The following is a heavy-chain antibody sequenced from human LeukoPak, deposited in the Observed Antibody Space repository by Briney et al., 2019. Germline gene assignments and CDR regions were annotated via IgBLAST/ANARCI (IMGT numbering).Heavy chain of an antibody. D-gene: IGHD3-10*01. Sequence: SETLSLTCTVSGGSISSSSYYWGWIRQPPGKGLEWIGSIYYSGSTNYNPSLRSRVTISVDTSKNQFSLKLSSVTAADTAVYYCARSHGSGSYYNLNDYWGQGALVTVSS. CDR3: ARSHGSGSYYNLNDY. V-gene: IGHV4-39*07. J-gene: IGHJ4*02. CDR1: GGSISSSSYY. CDR2: IYYSGST.